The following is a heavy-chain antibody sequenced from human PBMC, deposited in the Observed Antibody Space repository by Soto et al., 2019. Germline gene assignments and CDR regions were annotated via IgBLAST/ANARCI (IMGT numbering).Heavy chain of an antibody. V-gene: IGHV1-69*01. CDR1: GGTFRHYA. CDR3: AIPLPKQQLVRGAFDH. CDR2: SLPVFGTA. D-gene: IGHD6-13*01. Sequence: QVQLVQSGAEVKKPGSSVQLSCTPSGGTFRHYAINWVRQAPAQGLAWMGGSLPVFGTANYAQTFQGRFTITADEPTSTAYMELSSLRSEDTAVYYCAIPLPKQQLVRGAFDHWGQGTLVTVAS. J-gene: IGHJ4*02.